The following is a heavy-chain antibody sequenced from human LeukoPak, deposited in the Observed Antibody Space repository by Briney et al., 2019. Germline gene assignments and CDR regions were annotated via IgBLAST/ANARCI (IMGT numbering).Heavy chain of an antibody. CDR3: AKDGYLTMPFDY. CDR2: ISGGGGGI. Sequence: GGSLRLSCAASGLTFNNYAMSWVRRAPGKGLAWVSTISGGGGGIYYADSVKGRFTISRDNSKETLYLLMNSLSAEDTAVYYCAKDGYLTMPFDYWGQGTLVTVSS. V-gene: IGHV3-23*01. J-gene: IGHJ4*02. CDR1: GLTFNNYA. D-gene: IGHD2-15*01.